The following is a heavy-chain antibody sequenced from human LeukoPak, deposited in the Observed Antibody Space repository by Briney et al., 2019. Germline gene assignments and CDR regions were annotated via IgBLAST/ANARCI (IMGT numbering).Heavy chain of an antibody. CDR1: GYTFTSYY. CDR3: ARDQGGAVVTSFDY. V-gene: IGHV1-2*02. D-gene: IGHD4-23*01. J-gene: IGHJ4*02. Sequence: ASVTVSCKASGYTFTSYYMHWVRQAPGQRPEWMGWINPKSGGTNYAQKFQGRVTVTRDTSIDTAYMELSGLTSDDTAVYYCARDQGGAVVTSFDYWGQGSLVTVSS. CDR2: INPKSGGT.